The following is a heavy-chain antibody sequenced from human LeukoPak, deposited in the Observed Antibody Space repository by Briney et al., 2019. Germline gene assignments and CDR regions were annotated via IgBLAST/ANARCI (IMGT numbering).Heavy chain of an antibody. CDR2: IYTSGST. J-gene: IGHJ5*02. CDR1: GGSISSYY. V-gene: IGHV4-4*07. Sequence: PSETLSLTCTVSGGSISSYYWSWIRQPAGKGLEWIGRIYTSGSTNYNPSLKSRVTMSVDTSKNQLSLKLSSVTAADTAVYYCARHGGFTYPMINWFDPWGQGTLVTVSS. CDR3: ARHGGFTYPMINWFDP. D-gene: IGHD2-15*01.